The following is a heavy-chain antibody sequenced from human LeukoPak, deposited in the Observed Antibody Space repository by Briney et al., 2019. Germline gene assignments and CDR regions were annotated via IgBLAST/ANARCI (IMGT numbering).Heavy chain of an antibody. J-gene: IGHJ6*03. Sequence: GASAKVSCKASGGTFSSYAISWVRQAPGQGLEWMGGIIPIFGTANYAQKFQGRVTITTDESTSTAYMELSSLRSEDTAVYYCASGTHYDFWSGYYTRYYYYMDVWGKGTTVTVSS. CDR2: IIPIFGTA. V-gene: IGHV1-69*05. CDR3: ASGTHYDFWSGYYTRYYYYMDV. D-gene: IGHD3-3*01. CDR1: GGTFSSYA.